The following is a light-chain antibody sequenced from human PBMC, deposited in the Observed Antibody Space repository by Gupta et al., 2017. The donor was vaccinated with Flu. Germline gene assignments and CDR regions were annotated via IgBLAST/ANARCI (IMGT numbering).Light chain of an antibody. V-gene: IGLV2-11*01. CDR3: SAHAGRVTWV. CDR2: DVT. J-gene: IGLJ1*01. Sequence: QSAPTQPRSVSGSPGQSVTISCTGSTTDVGGSNRVSWYQQRPGKAPKLILSDVTERPSGVPDRFSGSKPGNTASLTISGLQADDEADYYCSAHAGRVTWVFGTGTTVTVL. CDR1: TTDVGGSNR.